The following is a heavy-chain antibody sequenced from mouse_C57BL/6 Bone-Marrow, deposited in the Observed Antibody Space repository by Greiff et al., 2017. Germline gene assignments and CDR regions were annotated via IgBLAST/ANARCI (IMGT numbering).Heavy chain of an antibody. CDR3: ARGSYEGY. V-gene: IGHV1-42*01. CDR1: GYSFTGYY. CDR2: INPSTGGT. Sequence: VQLQQSGPELVKPGASVKISCKASGYSFTGYYMNWVKQSPEKSLEWIGEINPSTGGTTYNQKFKAKATVTVDKSSSTAYMQLKSLTSEDSAVYYCARGSYEGYWGQGTTLTVSS. D-gene: IGHD1-1*01. J-gene: IGHJ2*01.